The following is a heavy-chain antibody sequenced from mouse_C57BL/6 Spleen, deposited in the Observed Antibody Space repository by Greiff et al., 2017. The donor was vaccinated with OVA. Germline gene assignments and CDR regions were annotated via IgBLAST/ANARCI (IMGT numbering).Heavy chain of an antibody. CDR3: ARGRAANWVYFDY. Sequence: QVQLQQPGAELVMPGASVKLSCKASGYTFTSYWMPWVKQRPGQGLEWIGEIDPSDSYTNSNQKFKGKSTLTVDKSSSTAYMQLSSLTSEDSAVYYWARGRAANWVYFDYWGQGTTLTVSS. CDR2: IDPSDSYT. J-gene: IGHJ2*01. D-gene: IGHD4-1*01. V-gene: IGHV1-69*01. CDR1: GYTFTSYW.